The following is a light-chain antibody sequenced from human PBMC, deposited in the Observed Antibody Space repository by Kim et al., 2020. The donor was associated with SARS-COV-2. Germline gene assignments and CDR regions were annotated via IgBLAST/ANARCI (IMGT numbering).Light chain of an antibody. CDR1: GSDVGNYRY. J-gene: IGLJ1*01. CDR3: CAYAGTYYI. V-gene: IGLV2-11*01. CDR2: EVS. Sequence: PRQPVTISCTGTGSDVGNYRYVSWYQPHPGTAPKLIISEVSKRPAGVPDRFSGSKSGNTASLTISGLQAEDEADYYCCAYAGTYYIFGTGTKVTVL.